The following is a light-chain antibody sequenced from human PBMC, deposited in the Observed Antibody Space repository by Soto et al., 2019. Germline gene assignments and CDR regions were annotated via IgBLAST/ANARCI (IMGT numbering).Light chain of an antibody. V-gene: IGKV1-39*01. CDR2: DAS. J-gene: IGKJ1*01. CDR3: QQSYSTPTWT. Sequence: DIQMTQSPSTLSASVGDRVTITCRASQRISTWLAWYQQKPGKAPKILIYDASDLESGVPSRFSGSGSGTDFTLTISSLQPEDFATYYCQQSYSTPTWTFGQGTKVDIK. CDR1: QRISTW.